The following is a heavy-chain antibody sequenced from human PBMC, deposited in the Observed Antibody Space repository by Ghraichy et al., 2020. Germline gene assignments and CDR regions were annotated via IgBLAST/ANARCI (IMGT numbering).Heavy chain of an antibody. J-gene: IGHJ6*03. Sequence: SETLSLTCTVSGGSISSYDCNWIRQPPGRGLEWIGYIYYNWNTNYNPSLTSRVTISKDTSNNQFSLRLSSVTAADTAVYYCARGLNSGHYYYYYYMDVWGKGTTVTVSS. CDR2: IYYNWNT. V-gene: IGHV4-59*01. D-gene: IGHD1-26*01. CDR3: ARGLNSGHYYYYYYMDV. CDR1: GGSISSYD.